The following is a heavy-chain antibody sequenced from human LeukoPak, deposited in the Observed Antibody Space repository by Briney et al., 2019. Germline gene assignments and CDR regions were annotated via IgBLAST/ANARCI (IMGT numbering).Heavy chain of an antibody. CDR2: IYYSGST. Sequence: PSETLSLTCTVSGGSISSYYWSWIRQPPGKGLEWIGYIYYSGSTNYNPSLKSRVTISVDTSKNQFSLKLSSVTAADTAVYYCASSSSSWTRGGYFDYRGQGTLVTVSS. D-gene: IGHD6-13*01. V-gene: IGHV4-59*08. CDR3: ASSSSSWTRGGYFDY. J-gene: IGHJ4*02. CDR1: GGSISSYY.